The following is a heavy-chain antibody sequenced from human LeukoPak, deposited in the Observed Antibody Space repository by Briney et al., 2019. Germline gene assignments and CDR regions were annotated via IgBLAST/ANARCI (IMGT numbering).Heavy chain of an antibody. Sequence: GGSLRLSCAASGFTFSSYGMHWVRQAPGKGLEWVAFIRYDGSNKYYADSAKGRFTISRDNSKNTLYLQMNSLRAEDTAVYYCAKEHRPFYYMDVWGKGTTVTVSS. V-gene: IGHV3-30*02. J-gene: IGHJ6*03. CDR2: IRYDGSNK. D-gene: IGHD1-14*01. CDR3: AKEHRPFYYMDV. CDR1: GFTFSSYG.